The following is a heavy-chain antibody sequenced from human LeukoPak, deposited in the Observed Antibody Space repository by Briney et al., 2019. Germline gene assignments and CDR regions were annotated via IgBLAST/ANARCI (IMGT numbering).Heavy chain of an antibody. D-gene: IGHD2-15*01. CDR3: ARHQCSGGSCYSDLDY. V-gene: IGHV5-51*01. J-gene: IGHJ4*02. CDR2: IYPSDSDT. CDR1: GYSFTSFW. Sequence: GESLKISCKGSGYSFTSFWIGWVRQMPGKGLEWMGIIYPSDSDTRYSPSFQGQVTISADKSISTAYLQWNSLKASDTAMYYCARHQCSGGSCYSDLDYWGQGTLVTVSS.